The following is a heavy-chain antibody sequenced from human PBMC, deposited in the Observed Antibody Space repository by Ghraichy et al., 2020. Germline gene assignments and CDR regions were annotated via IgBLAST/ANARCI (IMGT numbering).Heavy chain of an antibody. D-gene: IGHD3-10*01. CDR1: GGFIGHFY. CDR3: ARTYGSGKNWLDP. Sequence: SQTLSLTCTVSGGFIGHFYWAWIRQPPEKGLEWIGNVSFSGRTTYNPSLKSRVAISVDTSKNQFSLKLNSVIAADTAVYYCARTYGSGKNWLDPWGQGTLVTVSS. J-gene: IGHJ5*02. CDR2: VSFSGRT. V-gene: IGHV4-59*01.